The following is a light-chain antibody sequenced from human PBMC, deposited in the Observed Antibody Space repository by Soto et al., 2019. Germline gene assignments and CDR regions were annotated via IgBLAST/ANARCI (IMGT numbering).Light chain of an antibody. CDR1: ETFLKSSNNKNY. CDR3: QQYYATPPT. CDR2: WAS. Sequence: DIVTTQSPDSLAVSLGERATINCKSSETFLKSSNNKNYLAWYQQKPGQPPKFLIYWASARESGVPDRFSGSGSGTDFTLTISSLQAEDVAVYYCQQYYATPPTFGQGTKVDIK. V-gene: IGKV4-1*01. J-gene: IGKJ1*01.